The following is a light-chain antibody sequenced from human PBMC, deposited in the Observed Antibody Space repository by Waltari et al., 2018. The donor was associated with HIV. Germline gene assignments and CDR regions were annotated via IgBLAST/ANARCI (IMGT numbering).Light chain of an antibody. CDR1: QIISSNY. V-gene: IGKV3-20*01. J-gene: IGKJ2*01. CDR2: GAS. Sequence: EIVLTQSPGTLSLSPGERATLSCRASQIISSNYLAWYQQRPGQAPRLLIHGASSRATGIPDRFSGSGSGTDFTLAINTLEPEDFAVYYCQQYDGSPDTFGQGTKLEIK. CDR3: QQYDGSPDT.